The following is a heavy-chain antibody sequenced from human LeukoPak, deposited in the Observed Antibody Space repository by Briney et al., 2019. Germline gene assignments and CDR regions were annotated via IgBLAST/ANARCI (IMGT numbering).Heavy chain of an antibody. CDR3: ARARGATFVDY. D-gene: IGHD1-26*01. V-gene: IGHV4-39*07. CDR2: IYYSGST. CDR1: GGSISSSSYY. J-gene: IGHJ4*02. Sequence: SETLSLTCTVSGGSISSSSYYWGWIRQPPGKGLEWIGSIYYSGSTHYNPSLKSRVTISVDTSKNQFSLKLSSVTAADTAVYYCARARGATFVDYWGQGTLVTVSS.